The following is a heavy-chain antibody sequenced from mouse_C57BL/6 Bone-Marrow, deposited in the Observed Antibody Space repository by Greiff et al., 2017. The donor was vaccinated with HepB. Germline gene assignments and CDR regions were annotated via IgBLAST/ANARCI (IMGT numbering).Heavy chain of an antibody. J-gene: IGHJ3*01. D-gene: IGHD1-1*01. Sequence: EVKLMESGGGLVQPGGSLKLSCAASGFTFSDYYMYWVRQTPVKRLEWVAYISNGGGSTYYPDTVKGRFTISRDNAKNTLYLQMSRLKSEDTAMYYCARHYGSSFAWFAYWGQGTLVTVSA. CDR1: GFTFSDYY. V-gene: IGHV5-12*01. CDR2: ISNGGGST. CDR3: ARHYGSSFAWFAY.